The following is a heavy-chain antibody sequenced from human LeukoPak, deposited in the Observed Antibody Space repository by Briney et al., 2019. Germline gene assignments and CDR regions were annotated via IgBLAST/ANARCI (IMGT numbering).Heavy chain of an antibody. CDR1: GFTFSAYW. CDR3: AKVRVGTAHFDY. Sequence: GGSLRLSCAASGFTFSAYWMSWVRQAPGKGLEWVAVISNDGSNKYYTDSVKGRFTISRDNSKNTLYLQMNSLRTEDTAVYYCAKVRVGTAHFDYWGQGTLVTVSS. J-gene: IGHJ4*02. CDR2: ISNDGSNK. V-gene: IGHV3-30*18. D-gene: IGHD2-15*01.